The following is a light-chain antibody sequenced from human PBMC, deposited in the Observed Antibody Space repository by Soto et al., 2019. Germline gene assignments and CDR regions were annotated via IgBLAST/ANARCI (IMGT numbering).Light chain of an antibody. CDR2: GAS. J-gene: IGKJ4*01. V-gene: IGKV3-15*01. Sequence: EIVMTQSPATLSVSPGEGATLSCRASQSVSSNFAWYQQKHGQAPRLLIYGASTRATGIPARFSGSGSGTEFTLSISSLQSEDVAVYYCQQYQNWPLTFGGGTKVEIK. CDR3: QQYQNWPLT. CDR1: QSVSSN.